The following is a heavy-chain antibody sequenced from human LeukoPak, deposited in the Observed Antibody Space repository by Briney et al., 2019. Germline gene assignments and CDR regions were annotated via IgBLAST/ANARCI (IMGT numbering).Heavy chain of an antibody. CDR2: ISYDGSNK. V-gene: IGHV3-30-3*01. CDR1: GFTFSSYA. CDR3: ARDSDYDFWSGYYGMDV. D-gene: IGHD3-3*01. J-gene: IGHJ6*02. Sequence: GGSLRLSCAASGFTFSSYAMHWVRKAPGKGLEWVAVISYDGSNKYYADSVKGRFTTSRDNSKNTLYLQMNSLRAEDTAVYYCARDSDYDFWSGYYGMDVWGQGTTVTVSS.